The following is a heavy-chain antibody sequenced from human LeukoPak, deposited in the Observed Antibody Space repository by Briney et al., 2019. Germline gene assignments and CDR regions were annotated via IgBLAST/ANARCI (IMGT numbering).Heavy chain of an antibody. D-gene: IGHD2-2*01. CDR1: GYSFTSFW. CDR3: ARQGYWGDIVVVPAAPRPDAFDI. V-gene: IGHV5-51*01. CDR2: IYPGDSDT. J-gene: IGHJ3*02. Sequence: GESLKISCKGSGYSFTSFWIGWVRQLPGKGLEWMGIIYPGDSDTKYSPSLQGQVTISADKSISTAYLQWSSLKASDTAMYYCARQGYWGDIVVVPAAPRPDAFDIWGQGTMVTVSS.